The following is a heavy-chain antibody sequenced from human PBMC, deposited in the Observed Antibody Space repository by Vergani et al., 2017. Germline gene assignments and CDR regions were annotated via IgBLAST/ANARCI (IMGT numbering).Heavy chain of an antibody. V-gene: IGHV1-46*01. CDR3: ARGLLSSGYLFDY. CDR2: INPSGGGT. CDR1: GYTFTSYY. J-gene: IGHJ4*02. Sequence: QVQLVQSGAEVKKPGASVKVSCKASGYTFTSYYMHWVRQAPGQGLEWMAIINPSGGGTSYAQKFQGRVTMTRDTSPSTAYMELSRLRADDTAVYYCARGLLSSGYLFDYWGQGTLVTVSS. D-gene: IGHD3-22*01.